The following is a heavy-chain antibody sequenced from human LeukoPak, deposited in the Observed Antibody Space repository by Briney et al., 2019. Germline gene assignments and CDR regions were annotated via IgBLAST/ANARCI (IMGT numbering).Heavy chain of an antibody. Sequence: GGSLRLSCAASGFTFSSYGMHWVRQAPGKGLEWVAVISYDGSNKYYADSVKGRFTISRDNSKNTLYLQMNSLRAEDTAVYYCAKDVGRSTQYYFDYWGQGTLVTVSS. D-gene: IGHD3/OR15-3a*01. V-gene: IGHV3-30*18. CDR3: AKDVGRSTQYYFDY. CDR2: ISYDGSNK. CDR1: GFTFSSYG. J-gene: IGHJ4*02.